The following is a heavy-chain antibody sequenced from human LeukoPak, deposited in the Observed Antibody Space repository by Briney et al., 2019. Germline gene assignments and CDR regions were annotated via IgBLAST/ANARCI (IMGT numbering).Heavy chain of an antibody. J-gene: IGHJ4*02. V-gene: IGHV4-4*07. CDR1: GGSISSYD. CDR2: IYTSGNT. CDR3: ARDRDRYGGTDY. Sequence: SETLSLTCTVSGGSISSYDWSWIRQPAGKGLEWIGRIYTSGNTNYNPSLRSRVIMSVDTSKNQFSLRLTSVTAADTAVYYCARDRDRYGGTDYWGQGTLVTVSS. D-gene: IGHD2-21*01.